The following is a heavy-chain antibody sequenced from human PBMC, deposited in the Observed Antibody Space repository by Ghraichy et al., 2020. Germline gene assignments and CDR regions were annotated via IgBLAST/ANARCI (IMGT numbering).Heavy chain of an antibody. Sequence: GESLRLSCAASGFSFDQFDISWVRQVPGKGLEWVSGLNWHGGSAGYADSVKGRFTISRDNAKNSLYLQMNSLRAEDTALYYCARGQQVVIDYSYYYGMDVWGQGTSVTVSS. J-gene: IGHJ6*02. CDR2: LNWHGGSA. D-gene: IGHD6-13*01. CDR3: ARGQQVVIDYSYYYGMDV. V-gene: IGHV3-20*04. CDR1: GFSFDQFD.